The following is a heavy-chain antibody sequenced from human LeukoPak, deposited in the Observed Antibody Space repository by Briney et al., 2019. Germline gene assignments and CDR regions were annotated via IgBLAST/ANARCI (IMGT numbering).Heavy chain of an antibody. CDR3: ATKGYCSSTSCSKVRYFDL. CDR2: IYCSGST. CDR1: GGSISSYY. V-gene: IGHV4-59*01. Sequence: SETLSLTCTVSGGSISSYYWSWIRQPPGKGLEWIGYIYCSGSTNYNPSLKSRVTISVDTSKNQFSLKLSSVTAADTAVYYCATKGYCSSTSCSKVRYFDLWGRGTLVTVSS. J-gene: IGHJ2*01. D-gene: IGHD2-2*01.